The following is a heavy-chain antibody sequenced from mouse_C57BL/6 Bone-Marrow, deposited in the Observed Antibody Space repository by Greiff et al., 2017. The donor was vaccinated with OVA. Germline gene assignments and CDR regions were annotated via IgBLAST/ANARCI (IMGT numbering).Heavy chain of an antibody. Sequence: EVKLVESGAGLVKPGGSLKLSCAASGFTFSSYAMSWVRQTPEKRLEWVAYISSGGDYIYYADTVKGRFTISRDNARNTLYLQMSSLKSEDTAMYYCTRDWGTTVVATDAYWGQGTLVTVSA. CDR2: ISSGGDYI. J-gene: IGHJ3*01. CDR1: GFTFSSYA. D-gene: IGHD1-1*01. V-gene: IGHV5-9-1*02. CDR3: TRDWGTTVVATDAY.